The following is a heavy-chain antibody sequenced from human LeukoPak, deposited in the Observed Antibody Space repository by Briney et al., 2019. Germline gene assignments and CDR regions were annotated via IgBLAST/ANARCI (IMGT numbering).Heavy chain of an antibody. Sequence: GGSLRLSCAASGFTFSSYAMSWVRQAPGKGLEWVSAISDTGGSTFYADSVKGRFTISRDNSKNTLYLQMNSLRVEDTAVYYCATGGGWEASFGVVTHIDVWGKGTTVTVSS. CDR2: ISDTGGST. CDR1: GFTFSSYA. V-gene: IGHV3-23*01. J-gene: IGHJ6*03. CDR3: ATGGGWEASFGVVTHIDV. D-gene: IGHD3-3*01.